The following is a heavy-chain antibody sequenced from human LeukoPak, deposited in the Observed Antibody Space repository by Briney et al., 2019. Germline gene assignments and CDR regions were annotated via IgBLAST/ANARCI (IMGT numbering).Heavy chain of an antibody. CDR2: ITESDDIT. D-gene: IGHD5-18*01. J-gene: IGHJ4*02. CDR1: GFSFSRYS. Sequence: GGSLRLSCAASGFSFSRYSMSWVRQAPGKGLEWVSVITESDDITYYADSVKGRFTISRDNSKNTLYLQMNSLRAEDTAVYYCAKDIAQGYTYGSIEQDFWGQGTLVTVSS. V-gene: IGHV3-23*01. CDR3: AKDIAQGYTYGSIEQDF.